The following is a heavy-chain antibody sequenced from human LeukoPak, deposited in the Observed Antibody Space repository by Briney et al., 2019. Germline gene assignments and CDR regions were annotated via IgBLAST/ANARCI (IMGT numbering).Heavy chain of an antibody. CDR3: ARAITMVRGVITHLGY. CDR1: GSSFTSYW. V-gene: IGHV5-51*01. CDR2: IYPGDSDT. J-gene: IGHJ4*02. D-gene: IGHD3-10*01. Sequence: GESLKISCKGSGSSFTSYWIGWVRQLPGKGLEWMGIIYPGDSDTRYSPSFQGQVTISADKSISTAYLQWSSLKASDTAMYYCARAITMVRGVITHLGYWGQGTLVTVSS.